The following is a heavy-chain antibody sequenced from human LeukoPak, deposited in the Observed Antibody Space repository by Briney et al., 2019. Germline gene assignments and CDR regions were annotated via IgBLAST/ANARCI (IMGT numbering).Heavy chain of an antibody. CDR2: MNPNSGNT. D-gene: IGHD6-19*01. Sequence: GASVKVSCKASGYTFTSYDINWVGQATGQGLEWMGWMNPNSGNTGYAQKFQGRVTMTRNTSISKDYMEMSSLRSEDTAVYYCARGRGWRTLSYFDYWGQGTLVTVSS. CDR1: GYTFTSYD. J-gene: IGHJ4*02. CDR3: ARGRGWRTLSYFDY. V-gene: IGHV1-8*01.